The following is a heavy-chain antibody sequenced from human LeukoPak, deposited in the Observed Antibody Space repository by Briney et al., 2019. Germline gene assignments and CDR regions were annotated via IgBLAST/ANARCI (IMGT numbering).Heavy chain of an antibody. J-gene: IGHJ4*02. CDR2: IKQDGSEK. CDR3: ARDTKPTLGYCSSTSCYIDY. D-gene: IGHD2-2*02. Sequence: PGGSLRLSCAASGFTSSSYWMSWVRQAPGKGLEWVANIKQDGSEKYYVDSVKGRFTISRDNAKNSLYLQMNSLRAEDTAVYYCARDTKPTLGYCSSTSCYIDYWGQGTLVTVSS. CDR1: GFTSSSYW. V-gene: IGHV3-7*01.